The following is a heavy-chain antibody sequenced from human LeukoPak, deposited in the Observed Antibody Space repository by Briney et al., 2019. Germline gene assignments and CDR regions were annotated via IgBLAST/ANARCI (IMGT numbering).Heavy chain of an antibody. J-gene: IGHJ4*02. CDR2: INSGDST. Sequence: GGSLRLSCTVSGFTVSSNSMIWVRQAPGKGLEWVSVINSGDSTYYADSVKGRFTISRDNSKNTLYLQMNSLRAEDTAVYYCAREAVQYSSSWYYFDYWGQGALVTVSS. D-gene: IGHD6-13*01. CDR3: AREAVQYSSSWYYFDY. V-gene: IGHV3-53*01. CDR1: GFTVSSNS.